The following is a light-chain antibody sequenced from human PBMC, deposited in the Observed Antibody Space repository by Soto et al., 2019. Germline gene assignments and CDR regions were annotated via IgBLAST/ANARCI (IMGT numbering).Light chain of an antibody. CDR3: SSYTSTKTLV. CDR2: EVA. V-gene: IGLV2-14*01. Sequence: QSALTQSASVSGSPGQSITISCPGTSDDVGVSHYVSWYQQHPGKAPKLLIYEVAKRPSGVSHRFSGSKSGNTASLTISGLRAEDEADYYCSSYTSTKTLVFGTGTKLTVL. CDR1: SDDVGVSHY. J-gene: IGLJ1*01.